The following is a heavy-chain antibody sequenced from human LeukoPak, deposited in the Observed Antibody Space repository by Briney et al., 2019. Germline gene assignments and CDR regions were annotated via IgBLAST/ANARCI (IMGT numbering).Heavy chain of an antibody. CDR1: GFTFNDYV. J-gene: IGHJ6*03. V-gene: IGHV3-30*02. CDR3: AKPLRSAAPGYYYYIYV. CDR2: IRYDGSNQ. Sequence: WGYLRLYCAASGFTFNDYVMHWLRQAPGKGLEWVAFIRYDGSNQYYADSVKGRFTISRDNSKSTLYLQMNSLRTEATAVYYSAKPLRSAAPGYYYYIYVWGKGTTVTVTS. D-gene: IGHD5-12*01.